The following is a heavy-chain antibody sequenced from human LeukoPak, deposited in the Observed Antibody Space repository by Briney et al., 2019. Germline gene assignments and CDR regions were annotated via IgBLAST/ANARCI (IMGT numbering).Heavy chain of an antibody. CDR3: TTDASRELYCSGGSCYPFDY. D-gene: IGHD2-15*01. CDR1: GFTFSSCA. CDR2: IKSKTDGGTT. J-gene: IGHJ4*02. V-gene: IGHV3-15*01. Sequence: GRSLRLSCAASGFTFSSCAMHWVRQAPGKGLEWVGRIKSKTDGGTTDYAAPVKGRFTISRDDSKNTLYLQMNSLKTEDTAVYYCTTDASRELYCSGGSCYPFDYWGQGTLVTVSS.